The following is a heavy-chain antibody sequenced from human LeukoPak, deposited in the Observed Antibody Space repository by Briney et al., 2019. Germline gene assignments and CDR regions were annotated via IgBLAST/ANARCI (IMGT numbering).Heavy chain of an antibody. V-gene: IGHV3-21*01. CDR3: ARKSDYYGDYALG. CDR2: ISGSSNYI. D-gene: IGHD4-17*01. Sequence: GGSLRLSCAASGFTFSSYSMNWVRQAPGKGLEWVSSISGSSNYIYYADSAKGRFTISRDNAKNTLYLQINSLRAEDTAVYYCARKSDYYGDYALGWGQGTMVTVSS. CDR1: GFTFSSYS. J-gene: IGHJ3*01.